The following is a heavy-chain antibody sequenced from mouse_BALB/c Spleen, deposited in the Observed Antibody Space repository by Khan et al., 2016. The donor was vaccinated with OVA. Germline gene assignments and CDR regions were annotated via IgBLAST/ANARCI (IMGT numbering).Heavy chain of an antibody. CDR1: GYTFTNYR. CDR2: INTYTGEP. Sequence: QIQVQSGPELKKPGETVKISCKASGYTFTNYRMNWMKQAPGKGLKWMGWINTYTGEPTYGDDFKGRFAFSLDTSASTAYLQINNLKNEDMATYFCARESSYWYFDVWGAGTTVTVSS. D-gene: IGHD1-1*01. CDR3: ARESSYWYFDV. V-gene: IGHV9-1*02. J-gene: IGHJ1*01.